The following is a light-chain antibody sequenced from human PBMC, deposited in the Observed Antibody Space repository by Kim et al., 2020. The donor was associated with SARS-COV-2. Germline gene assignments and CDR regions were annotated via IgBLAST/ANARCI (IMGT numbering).Light chain of an antibody. CDR3: QSYDSSLSGVG. J-gene: IGLJ2*01. CDR1: SSNIGAGYD. Sequence: QSVLTQPPSVSGAPGQRVTISCTGSSSNIGAGYDVHWYQQLPGTAPKLLIYGNSNRPSGVPDRFSGSKSGTAASLAITGLQAEDEADYYFQSYDSSLSGVGFGGGTKRIVL. CDR2: GNS. V-gene: IGLV1-40*01.